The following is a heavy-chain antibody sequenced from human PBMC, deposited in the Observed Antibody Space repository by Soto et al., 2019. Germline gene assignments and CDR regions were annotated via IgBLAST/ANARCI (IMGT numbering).Heavy chain of an antibody. D-gene: IGHD5-18*01. V-gene: IGHV1-18*01. J-gene: IGHJ4*02. CDR1: GYTFTSYG. CDR3: ARVGGTGGYTYGLDY. CDR2: ISAYNGNT. Sequence: GASVKVSCKASGYTFTSYGISWVRQAPGQGLEWMGWISAYNGNTNYAQKLQGRVTMTTDTSTSTAYMELRSLRSEDTAVYFCARVGGTGGYTYGLDYWGQGTLVTVSS.